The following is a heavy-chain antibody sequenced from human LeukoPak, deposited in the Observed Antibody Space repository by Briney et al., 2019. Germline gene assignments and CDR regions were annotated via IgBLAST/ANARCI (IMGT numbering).Heavy chain of an antibody. CDR2: IYNSGST. Sequence: PSETLSLTCAVSGYSISSAYYWGWIRQPSGKGLEWIGSIYNSGSTYYNPSLKSRVTISIDTSKNEFSLKLSSVTAADTAVYYCAREDHYFDISDYYPNFDYWGQGTLVTVSS. V-gene: IGHV4-38-2*02. CDR1: GYSISSAYY. CDR3: AREDHYFDISDYYPNFDY. D-gene: IGHD3-22*01. J-gene: IGHJ4*02.